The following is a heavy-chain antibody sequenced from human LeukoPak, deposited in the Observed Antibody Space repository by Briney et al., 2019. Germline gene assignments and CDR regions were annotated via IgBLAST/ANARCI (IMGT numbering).Heavy chain of an antibody. J-gene: IGHJ6*02. CDR3: ATCSSSFSSYYYGMDV. Sequence: GASVTVSCKASGYTFTGYYMHWVRQAPGQGLEWMGRINPNSGGTNYAQKFQGRVTMTRDTSISTAYMELSRLGSDDTAVYYCATCSSSFSSYYYGMDVWGQGTTVTVSS. V-gene: IGHV1-2*06. D-gene: IGHD6-13*01. CDR1: GYTFTGYY. CDR2: INPNSGGT.